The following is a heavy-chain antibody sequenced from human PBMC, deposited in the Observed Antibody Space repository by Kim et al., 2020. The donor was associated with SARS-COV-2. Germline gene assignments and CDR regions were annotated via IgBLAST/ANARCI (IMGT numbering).Heavy chain of an antibody. J-gene: IGHJ4*02. CDR2: ICDDGSNK. CDR3: AKAPADGDYYY. D-gene: IGHD4-17*01. CDR1: GFIFSNYG. Sequence: GGSLRLSCAASGFIFSNYGMHWVRQAPGKGLEWVAVICDDGSNKYYADSVKGRFTISRDNYKNTLYLQMNSLRAEDTAVYYCAKAPADGDYYYWGQGTLVTVSS. V-gene: IGHV3-33*06.